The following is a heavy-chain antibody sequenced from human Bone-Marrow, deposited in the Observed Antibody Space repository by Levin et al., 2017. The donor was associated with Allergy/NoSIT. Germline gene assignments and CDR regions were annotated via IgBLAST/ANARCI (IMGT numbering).Heavy chain of an antibody. CDR1: GFSFKNYW. V-gene: IGHV3-7*04. J-gene: IGHJ4*02. Sequence: PGGSLRLSCAASGFSFKNYWMSWVRQAPGKGLEWVANINRDGSEARYADSLKGRFTISRDNAKNSLSLQMNGLRAEDTAKYYCAGDPDVKDYWGQGTLVTVSS. D-gene: IGHD1-14*01. CDR2: INRDGSEA. CDR3: AGDPDVKDY.